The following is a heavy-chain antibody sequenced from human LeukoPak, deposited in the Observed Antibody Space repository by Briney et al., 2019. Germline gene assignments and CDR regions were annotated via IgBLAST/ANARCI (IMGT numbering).Heavy chain of an antibody. CDR2: ICYSGST. CDR1: GGSISSGGYY. V-gene: IGHV4-31*03. Sequence: KPSETLSLTCTVSGGSISSGGYYWSWIRQHPGKGLEWIGYICYSGSTYYNPSLKSRVTISVDTSKNQFSLKLSPVTAADTAVYYGPRETGTINWFDPWGQGTLVTVSS. J-gene: IGHJ5*02. CDR3: PRETGTINWFDP. D-gene: IGHD1-1*01.